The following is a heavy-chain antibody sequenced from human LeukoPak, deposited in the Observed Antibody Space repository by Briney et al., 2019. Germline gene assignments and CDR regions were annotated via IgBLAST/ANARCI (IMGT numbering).Heavy chain of an antibody. CDR1: GYTFSDYTFT. Sequence: SVRVSCKASGYTFSDYTFTNYGISWVRQAPGQALEWMGWITPFNGNTNYAQKFQDRVTITRDRSMSTAYMELSSLRSEDTAMYYCSILAERGFDYWGQGTLVTVSS. J-gene: IGHJ4*02. CDR2: ITPFNGNT. CDR3: SILAERGFDY. D-gene: IGHD1-1*01. V-gene: IGHV1-45*02.